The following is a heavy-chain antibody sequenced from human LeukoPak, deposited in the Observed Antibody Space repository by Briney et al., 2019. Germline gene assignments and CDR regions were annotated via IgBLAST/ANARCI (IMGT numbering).Heavy chain of an antibody. D-gene: IGHD3-22*01. CDR2: ISHDAGNK. CDR3: ARERGSSGSAGWFDP. V-gene: IGHV3-30-3*01. CDR1: GFIFSDYI. J-gene: IGHJ5*02. Sequence: GGSLRLSCAASGFIFSDYIMHWLRQAPGRGLEWVALISHDAGNKHFADSVKSRFTISRDNSKNTMYLEMNDVRPDDSAMYYCARERGSSGSAGWFDPWGQGTPVTVTS.